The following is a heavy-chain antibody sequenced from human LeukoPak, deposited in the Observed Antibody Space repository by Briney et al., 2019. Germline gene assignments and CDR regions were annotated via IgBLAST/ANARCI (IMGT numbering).Heavy chain of an antibody. CDR1: GYSISSGYY. CDR3: AADYTGNYHVEFDY. CDR2: IYYSGST. Sequence: SETLSLTCTVSGYSISSGYYWGWIRQPPGKGLEYIGSIYYSGSTYYNPSLKSRVTISVNTSKNQFSLKLSSVIAADTAVYYCAADYTGNYHVEFDYWGQGTLVTVSS. V-gene: IGHV4-38-2*02. D-gene: IGHD1-26*01. J-gene: IGHJ4*02.